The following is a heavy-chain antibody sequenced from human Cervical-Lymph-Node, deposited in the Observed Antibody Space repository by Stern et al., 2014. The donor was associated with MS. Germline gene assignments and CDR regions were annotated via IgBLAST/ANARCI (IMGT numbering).Heavy chain of an antibody. CDR1: GFSFSRYA. J-gene: IGHJ4*02. Sequence: VQLEESGGGVVQPGRSLRLSCAASGFSFSRYAMHWVRQAPGKGLEWGALIWYDGSIPYYADSVTGRFTISRDNFKNTLYLQMNSLRAEDTAVYYCASAYSSSHYYFDYWGQGTLVTVSS. CDR2: IWYDGSIP. D-gene: IGHD6-13*01. CDR3: ASAYSSSHYYFDY. V-gene: IGHV3-33*01.